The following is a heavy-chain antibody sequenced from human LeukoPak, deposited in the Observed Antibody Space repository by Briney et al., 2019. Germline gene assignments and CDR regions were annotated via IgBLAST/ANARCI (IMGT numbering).Heavy chain of an antibody. CDR2: IKSKTDGGTT. J-gene: IGHJ1*01. Sequence: GGSLRLSCAASGFTFRNAWMSWVRQAPGKGLEWVGRIKSKTDGGTTDHAAPVKGRFTISRDDSKNTLYLQMNSLKTEDTAVYYCTSLVVVTAIRSFQHWGQGTLVTVSS. D-gene: IGHD2-21*02. V-gene: IGHV3-15*01. CDR3: TSLVVVTAIRSFQH. CDR1: GFTFRNAW.